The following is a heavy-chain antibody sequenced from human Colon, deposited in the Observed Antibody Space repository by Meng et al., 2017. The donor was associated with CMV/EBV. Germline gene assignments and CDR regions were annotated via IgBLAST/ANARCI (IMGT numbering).Heavy chain of an antibody. D-gene: IGHD2-2*02. V-gene: IGHV3-11*06. CDR3: ARDGGLVVVPAAIGAYYYGMDV. CDR2: ISSSSSYI. Sequence: GESLKISCAASGFTFSDYYMSWIRQAPGKGLEWVSSISSSSSYIYYADSVKGRFTISRDNAKNSLYLQMNSLRAEDTAVYYCARDGGLVVVPAAIGAYYYGMDVWGQGTTVTVSS. J-gene: IGHJ6*02. CDR1: GFTFSDYY.